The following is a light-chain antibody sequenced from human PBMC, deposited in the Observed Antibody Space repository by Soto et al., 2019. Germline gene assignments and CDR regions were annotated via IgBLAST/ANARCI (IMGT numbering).Light chain of an antibody. CDR3: RRFGSSPPT. CDR2: GAS. J-gene: IGKJ1*01. Sequence: EIVLTQSPGTLSLSPGERATLSCRASQSVSTNYLAWYQRKPGQAPRLLIYGASSRATDIPNRFSGSGSGTAFTPTIPRLKAEDFAGYYCRRFGSSPPTFGQGTKVEI. CDR1: QSVSTNY. V-gene: IGKV3-20*01.